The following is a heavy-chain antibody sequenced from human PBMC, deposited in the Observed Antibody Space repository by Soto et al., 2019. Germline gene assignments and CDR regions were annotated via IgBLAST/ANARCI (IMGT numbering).Heavy chain of an antibody. J-gene: IGHJ4*02. V-gene: IGHV3-30-3*01. D-gene: IGHD3-22*01. Sequence: QVQLVESGGGVVQPGRSLRLSCAASGFTFSSYAMHWVRQAPGKGLEWVAVISYDGSNKYYADSVKGRFTISRDNSKNTLYLQMNSLRAEDTAVYYCARDRDYYESSGYYPTLGYWGQGTLVTVSS. CDR2: ISYDGSNK. CDR1: GFTFSSYA. CDR3: ARDRDYYESSGYYPTLGY.